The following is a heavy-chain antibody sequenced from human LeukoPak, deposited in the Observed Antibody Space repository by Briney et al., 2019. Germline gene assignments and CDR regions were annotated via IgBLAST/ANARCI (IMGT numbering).Heavy chain of an antibody. CDR2: ISHSGGDT. CDR1: GFSFSGYS. V-gene: IGHV3-23*01. D-gene: IGHD2/OR15-2a*01. CDR3: AKDLYAQGFVRWFDA. J-gene: IGHJ5*02. Sequence: GGSLRLSCAASGFSFSGYSMTWVRQAPGKGMEWVSSISHSGGDTYYPDSAMGRFTISRDNFKNTVYLQMDSLRVEDTAVYYCAKDLYAQGFVRWFDAWGQGTLVTVSS.